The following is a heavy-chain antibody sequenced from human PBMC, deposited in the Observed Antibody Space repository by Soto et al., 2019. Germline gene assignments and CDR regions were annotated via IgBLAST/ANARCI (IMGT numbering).Heavy chain of an antibody. V-gene: IGHV3-15*07. CDR3: TTSRYDILY. Sequence: EVQLVESGGGLVKPGGSLRLSCAVSGFTFDKFWMNWVRQAPGKGLEWVGRIKSNTDGGTTDYAAPVKGRFTISSDYSKNMLYLKMNSLKTEDTGMYLCTTSRYDILYWGQGTLVTVSS. CDR1: GFTFDKFW. J-gene: IGHJ4*02. CDR2: IKSNTDGGTT. D-gene: IGHD3-9*01.